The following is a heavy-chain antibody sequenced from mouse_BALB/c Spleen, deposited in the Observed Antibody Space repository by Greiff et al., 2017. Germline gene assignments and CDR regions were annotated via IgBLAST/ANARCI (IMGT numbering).Heavy chain of an antibody. CDR1: GYSFTGYF. J-gene: IGHJ4*01. CDR3: ARSTAYAMDY. CDR2: INPYNGDT. Sequence: EVKLVESGPELVKPGASVKISCKASGYSFTGYFMNWVMQSHGKSLEWIGRINPYNGDTFYNQKFKGKATLTVDKSSSTAHMELRSLASEDSAVYYCARSTAYAMDYWGQGTSVTVSS. D-gene: IGHD2-1*01. V-gene: IGHV1-20*02.